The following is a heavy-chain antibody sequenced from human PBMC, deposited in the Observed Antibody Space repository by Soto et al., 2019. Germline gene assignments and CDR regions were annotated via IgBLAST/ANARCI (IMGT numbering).Heavy chain of an antibody. J-gene: IGHJ6*02. CDR3: ARDRGFGMDV. V-gene: IGHV4-31*03. Sequence: TSETLSLTCTVSGGSISSGNYYWNWIRQHPGEGLEWIGYIFNSGNTDYNPSLKSRVTISADTSKSQFSLNLSSVTAADTALYYCARDRGFGMDVWGQGTTVTVSS. CDR2: IFNSGNT. CDR1: GGSISSGNYY.